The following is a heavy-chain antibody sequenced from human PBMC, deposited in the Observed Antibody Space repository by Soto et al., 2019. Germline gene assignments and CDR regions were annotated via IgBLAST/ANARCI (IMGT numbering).Heavy chain of an antibody. D-gene: IGHD3-9*01. Sequence: QVQLQQWGAGPLRPLETLSLTCGVSGGAFSGNYWAWIRQSPGKGLEWIGEINDRGSINYNPSLKSLVSISVDTSKNHYSLNLRSVTAADTAVYYCARESHDILTGPPWVWYFDLWGRGTLVTVSS. CDR2: INDRGSI. CDR1: GGAFSGNY. J-gene: IGHJ2*01. V-gene: IGHV4-34*01. CDR3: ARESHDILTGPPWVWYFDL.